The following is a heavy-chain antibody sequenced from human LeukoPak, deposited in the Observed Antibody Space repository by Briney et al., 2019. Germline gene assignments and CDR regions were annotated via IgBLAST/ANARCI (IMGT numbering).Heavy chain of an antibody. CDR2: ISSSSSYI. CDR1: GFTFSSYS. D-gene: IGHD2/OR15-2a*01. J-gene: IGHJ4*02. V-gene: IGHV3-21*04. CDR3: AKAKGDFTFDY. Sequence: GGSLRLSCAASGFTFSSYSMNWVRQAPGKGLEWVSSISSSSSYIYYADSVKGRFTISRDNSKNTLYLQMNSLRAEDTAVYYCAKAKGDFTFDYWGQGTLVTVSS.